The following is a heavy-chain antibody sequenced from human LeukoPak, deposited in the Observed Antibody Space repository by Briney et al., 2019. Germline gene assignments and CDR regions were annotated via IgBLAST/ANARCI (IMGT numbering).Heavy chain of an antibody. CDR1: EYSFPNYC. CDR3: ARHARQRDFWGWYYYYMDV. V-gene: IGHV5-51*01. CDR2: IYPDDSDT. Sequence: GESLKISCKHSEYSFPNYCIGWVRQMPGKGLEWMGIIYPDDSDTRYSPSFQGQVTISADKSISTAYLQWSSLKASDTAMYYCARHARQRDFWGWYYYYMDVWGKGTTVTVSS. D-gene: IGHD3-3*01. J-gene: IGHJ6*03.